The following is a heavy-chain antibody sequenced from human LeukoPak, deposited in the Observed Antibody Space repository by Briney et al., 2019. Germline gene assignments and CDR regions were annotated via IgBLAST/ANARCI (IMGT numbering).Heavy chain of an antibody. J-gene: IGHJ6*02. V-gene: IGHV1-18*01. D-gene: IGHD1-26*01. Sequence: ASVKVSYKAIGYNFATSGISWVRQAPGQGLEWMGWISSFNGNTHYAERLQDRVSMTTDTSTSTAYMELRSLSSDDTAVYYCAREWVSGYYYGMDVWGQGTTVTVSS. CDR1: GYNFATSG. CDR2: ISSFNGNT. CDR3: AREWVSGYYYGMDV.